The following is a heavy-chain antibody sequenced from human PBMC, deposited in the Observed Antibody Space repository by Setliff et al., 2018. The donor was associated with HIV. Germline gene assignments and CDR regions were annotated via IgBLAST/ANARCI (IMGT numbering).Heavy chain of an antibody. CDR3: ARGLSIFGVATPGFYSFMDV. D-gene: IGHD3-3*01. Sequence: PSETLSLTCTVAGGSITGHYWSWIRQTPGKGLEWIGYIHYSGSSNYNPSLKSRVSISLDTSKKQVSLKLSSVTAADAAVYYCARGLSIFGVATPGFYSFMDVWGKGTTVTVSS. CDR1: GGSITGHY. V-gene: IGHV4-59*11. J-gene: IGHJ6*03. CDR2: IHYSGSS.